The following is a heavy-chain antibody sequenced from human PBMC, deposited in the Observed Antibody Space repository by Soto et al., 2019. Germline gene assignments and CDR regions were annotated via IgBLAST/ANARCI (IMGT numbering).Heavy chain of an antibody. J-gene: IGHJ6*02. CDR1: GFTFSSYG. CDR3: AKGGPHYYGMDV. CDR2: ISYDGSNK. V-gene: IGHV3-30*18. Sequence: GGSLRLSCAASGFTFSSYGMHWVRQAPGKGLEWVAVISYDGSNKYYADSVKGRFTISRDNSKNTLYLQMNSLRAEDTAVYYCAKGGPHYYGMDVWGQGTTVTVSS.